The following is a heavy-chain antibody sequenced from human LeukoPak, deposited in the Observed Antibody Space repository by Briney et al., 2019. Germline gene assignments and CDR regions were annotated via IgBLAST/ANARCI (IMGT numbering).Heavy chain of an antibody. V-gene: IGHV3-23*01. CDR2: ISGSGGST. Sequence: PGGSLRLSCAASGFTFSSYAMSWVRQAPGKGLEWVSAISGSGGSTYYADSVKGRFTISRDNSKSTLYLQMNSLSAEDTAVYYCAKDKPFSSGYSDYFDYWGQGTLVTVSS. D-gene: IGHD3-22*01. CDR1: GFTFSSYA. CDR3: AKDKPFSSGYSDYFDY. J-gene: IGHJ4*02.